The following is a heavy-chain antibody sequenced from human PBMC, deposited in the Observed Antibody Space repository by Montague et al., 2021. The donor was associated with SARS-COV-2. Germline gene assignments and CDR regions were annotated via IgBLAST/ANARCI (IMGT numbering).Heavy chain of an antibody. Sequence: QSGAEVKKPGESVKISCKGSGYRFTNYWIGWVRQMPGKGPESMGIIYSGDSDTRYSPSFQGLVTMSVDKSISTAYLQWSSLKASDTAMYYCARSCTKYSGFDYWGQGTLVTVSS. J-gene: IGHJ4*02. CDR1: GYRFTNYW. CDR3: ARSCTKYSGFDY. V-gene: IGHV5-51*01. D-gene: IGHD6-6*01. CDR2: IYSGDSDT.